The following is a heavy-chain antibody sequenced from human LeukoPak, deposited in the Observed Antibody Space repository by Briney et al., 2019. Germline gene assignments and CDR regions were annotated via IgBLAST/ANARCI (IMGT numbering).Heavy chain of an antibody. Sequence: GGSLRLSCAASGFTVSSNYMSWVRQAPGKGLEWVSVIYSGGSTYYADSVKGRFTISRDNSKNTLYLQMNSLRAEDTAVYYCARVGSSGWYQGNFDHWGQGTLVTVSS. CDR2: IYSGGST. V-gene: IGHV3-66*01. CDR3: ARVGSSGWYQGNFDH. D-gene: IGHD6-19*01. CDR1: GFTVSSNY. J-gene: IGHJ4*02.